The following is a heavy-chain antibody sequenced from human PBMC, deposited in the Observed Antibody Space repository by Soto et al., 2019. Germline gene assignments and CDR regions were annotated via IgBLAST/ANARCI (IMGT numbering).Heavy chain of an antibody. J-gene: IGHJ4*02. CDR2: ISYDGTNR. Sequence: QVHLVESGGGVVQPGRSLRLSCAASGLTFSNYAMHWVRQAPGKGLEWVAFISYDGTNRCYPDSVKGRFTISRDNSKNTLYLQMNSLKTEDMAVYYCARESSSTVTTGVGGSSKEYWGQGTLVTVSS. CDR3: ARESSSTVTTGVGGSSKEY. D-gene: IGHD4-17*01. CDR1: GLTFSNYA. V-gene: IGHV3-30-3*01.